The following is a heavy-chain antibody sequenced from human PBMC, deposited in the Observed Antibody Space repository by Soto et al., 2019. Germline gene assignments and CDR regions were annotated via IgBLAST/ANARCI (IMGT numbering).Heavy chain of an antibody. CDR1: GGSFSGYY. V-gene: IGHV4-34*01. CDR3: ARGSATNPAKHSAEVGMDV. J-gene: IGHJ6*02. Sequence: SETLSLTCAVYGGSFSGYYWSWIRQPPGKGLGWIGEINHSGSTNYNPSLKSRVTTSVDTSKNQFSLKLSSVTAADTAVYYCARGSATNPAKHSAEVGMDVWGQGTTVTVSS. CDR2: INHSGST. D-gene: IGHD2-8*01.